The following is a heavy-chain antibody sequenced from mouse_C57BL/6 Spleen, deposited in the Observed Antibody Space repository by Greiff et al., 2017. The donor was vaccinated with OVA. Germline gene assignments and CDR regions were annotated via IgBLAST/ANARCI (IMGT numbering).Heavy chain of an antibody. CDR2: IYPGSGNT. V-gene: IGHV1-76*01. CDR1: GYTFTDYY. CDR3: ARWGYGSRFFDY. D-gene: IGHD1-1*01. J-gene: IGHJ2*01. Sequence: QVQLQQSGAELVRPGASVKLSCKASGYTFTDYYINWVKQRPGQGLEWIARIYPGSGNTYYNEKFKGKATLTAEKSSSTAYMQLSSLTSEDSAVYFCARWGYGSRFFDYWGQGTTLTVSS.